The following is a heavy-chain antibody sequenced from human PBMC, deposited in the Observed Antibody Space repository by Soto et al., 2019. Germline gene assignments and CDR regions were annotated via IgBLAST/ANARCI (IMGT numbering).Heavy chain of an antibody. CDR2: INPNSGGT. J-gene: IGHJ4*02. CDR1: GYTFTGYY. CDR3: ARSLTGNKSPSFDY. V-gene: IGHV1-2*04. Sequence: ASVKVSCKASGYTFTGYYMHWVRQAPGQGLEWMGWINPNSGGTNYAQKFQGWVTMTRDTSISTAYMELSRLRSDDMAVYYCARSLTGNKSPSFDYWGQGTLVTVSS. D-gene: IGHD7-27*01.